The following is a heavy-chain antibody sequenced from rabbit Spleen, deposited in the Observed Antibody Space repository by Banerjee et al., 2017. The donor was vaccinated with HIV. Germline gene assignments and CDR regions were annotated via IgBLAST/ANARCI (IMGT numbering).Heavy chain of an antibody. CDR3: ARDLVTVIGWNFSL. Sequence: QSLEESGGDLVKPGASLTLTCTASGFSFIAGYYMCWVRQAPGKGLEWIACIHGGSKNNIYYASWAKGRFTISKPSSTKVTLQMTSLTAADTATYFCARDLVTVIGWNFSLWGPGTLVTVS. CDR2: IHGGSKNNI. CDR1: GFSFIAGYY. D-gene: IGHD1-1*01. J-gene: IGHJ6*01. V-gene: IGHV1S40*01.